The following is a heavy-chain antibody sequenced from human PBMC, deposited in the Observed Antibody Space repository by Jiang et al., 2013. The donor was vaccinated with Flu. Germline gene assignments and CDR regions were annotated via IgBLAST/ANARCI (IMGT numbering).Heavy chain of an antibody. V-gene: IGHV1-18*01. CDR3: ARFHRTPHVRGLTFYYNYYGMDV. CDR1: GYTFSDYG. Sequence: ASGYTFSDYGISWVRQAPGQGLEWMGCISAYSGDTNSAQKLQGRVTMTTDTSTNTAYMELRSLRSDDTAVYYCARFHRTPHVRGLTFYYNYYGMDVWGQGTTVTVSS. J-gene: IGHJ6*02. CDR2: ISAYSGDT. D-gene: IGHD3-10*02.